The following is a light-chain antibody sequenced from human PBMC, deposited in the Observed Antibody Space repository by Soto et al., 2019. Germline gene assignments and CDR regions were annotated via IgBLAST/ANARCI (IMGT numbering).Light chain of an antibody. J-gene: IGKJ4*01. CDR1: QRVSSSY. Sequence: EIVLTQSPGTLSLSPGETATLSCRASQRVSSSYLAWYQHKPGQAPRLLIYGASSRTTGIPDRFSGSVSGTDVNFTTGRLETQDLAVYYFQQCDGSPLNFVGGTKVEMK. CDR3: QQCDGSPLN. V-gene: IGKV3-20*01. CDR2: GAS.